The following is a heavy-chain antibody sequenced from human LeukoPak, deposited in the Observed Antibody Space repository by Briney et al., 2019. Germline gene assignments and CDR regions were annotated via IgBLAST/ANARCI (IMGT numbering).Heavy chain of an antibody. CDR1: GTSISSGGYF. D-gene: IGHD2-15*01. CDR3: ARRKGYCSDGSCPYFDY. CDR2: IYYNGGA. V-gene: IGHV4-30-4*08. J-gene: IGHJ4*02. Sequence: SETLSLTCTVSGTSISSGGYFWSWIRQRPGEGLEWIAYIYYNGGASYNPSLKSRVTISVDTSKNQFSLKLSSVTAADTALYYCARRKGYCSDGSCPYFDYWGQGTLVTVSS.